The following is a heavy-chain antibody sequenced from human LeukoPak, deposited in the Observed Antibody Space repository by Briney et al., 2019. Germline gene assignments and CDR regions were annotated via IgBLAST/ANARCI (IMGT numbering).Heavy chain of an antibody. D-gene: IGHD6-19*01. J-gene: IGHJ3*02. CDR1: GVSISSGGYY. Sequence: SETLSLTCTVSGVSISSGGYYWSWIRQHPGKGLEWIGYIYYSGSTYYNPSLKSLVTISVDTSKNQFSLKLSSVTAADTAVYYCASAPLGGLVAFDIWGQGTMVTVSS. CDR2: IYYSGST. CDR3: ASAPLGGLVAFDI. V-gene: IGHV4-31*01.